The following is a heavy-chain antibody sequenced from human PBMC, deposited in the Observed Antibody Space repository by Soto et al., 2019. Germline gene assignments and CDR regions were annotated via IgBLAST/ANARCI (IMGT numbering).Heavy chain of an antibody. J-gene: IGHJ3*02. V-gene: IGHV3-23*01. D-gene: IGHD6-13*01. CDR2: ISGSGGST. CDR1: GFTFRSHA. Sequence: EVQLLESGGGLVQPGGSLRLSCAASGFTFRSHAMSWVRQAPGKGLEWVSAISGSGGSTYYADSVKGQFTISRDNSKNTLYLQMNSLRAEDTAVYYCARFSISSYDAFDIWGQGTMVTVSS. CDR3: ARFSISSYDAFDI.